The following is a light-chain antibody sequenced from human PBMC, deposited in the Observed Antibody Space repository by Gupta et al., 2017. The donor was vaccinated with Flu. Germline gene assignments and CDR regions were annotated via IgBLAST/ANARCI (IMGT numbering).Light chain of an antibody. Sequence: EIVLTQSPDTLPLSPGERATLSCRASQSVSSSYLAWYQQKPGQAPRLLIYGASSRATGIPDRFSGSGSGTDFTLTISRLEPEDFAVYYCQQYGSSPLYSFGQGTKLEIK. J-gene: IGKJ2*03. CDR2: GAS. CDR1: QSVSSSY. V-gene: IGKV3-20*01. CDR3: QQYGSSPLYS.